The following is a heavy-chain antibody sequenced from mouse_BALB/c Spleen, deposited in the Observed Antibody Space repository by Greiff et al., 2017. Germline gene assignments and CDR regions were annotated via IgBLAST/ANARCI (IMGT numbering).Heavy chain of an antibody. V-gene: IGHV1-9*01. D-gene: IGHD3-1*01. CDR3: ARRGSSGTGYAMDY. Sequence: QVQLQQSGAELMKPGASVKISCKATGYTFSSYWIEWVKQRPGHGLEWIGEILPGSGSTNYNEKFKGKATFTADTSSNTAYMQLSSLTSEDSAVYYCARRGSSGTGYAMDYWGQGTSVTVSS. CDR1: GYTFSSYW. J-gene: IGHJ4*01. CDR2: ILPGSGST.